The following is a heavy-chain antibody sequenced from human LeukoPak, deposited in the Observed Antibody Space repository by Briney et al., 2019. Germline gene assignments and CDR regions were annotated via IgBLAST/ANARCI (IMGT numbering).Heavy chain of an antibody. V-gene: IGHV6-1*01. Sequence: SQTLSLTCAISGDSVSSNGAAWNWIRQSPSRGLEWLGRTYYRSKWYNDYAVSVKSRITINPDTSKNQFSLQLSSVTPEDTAVYYCARAIAAAGTNWFDPWGQGTLVTVSS. CDR1: GDSVSSNGAA. CDR3: ARAIAAAGTNWFDP. D-gene: IGHD6-13*01. J-gene: IGHJ5*02. CDR2: TYYRSKWYN.